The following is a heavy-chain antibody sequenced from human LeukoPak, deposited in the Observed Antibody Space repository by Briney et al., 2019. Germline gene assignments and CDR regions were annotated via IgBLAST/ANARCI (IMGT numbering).Heavy chain of an antibody. Sequence: SETLSLTCNVSGGSISSYYWSWIRQPPGKGLEWIGYIYYSGSTNYNPSLKSRVTISVDTSKNQFSLKLSSVTAADTAVYYCARDRPATGYFDYWGQGTLVTVSS. CDR2: IYYSGST. V-gene: IGHV4-59*01. CDR3: ARDRPATGYFDY. J-gene: IGHJ4*02. CDR1: GGSISSYY.